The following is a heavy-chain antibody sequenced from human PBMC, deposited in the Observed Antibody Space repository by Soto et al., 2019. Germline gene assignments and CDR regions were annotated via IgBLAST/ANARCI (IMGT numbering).Heavy chain of an antibody. J-gene: IGHJ4*02. CDR2: VYYSGST. CDR3: ARDTPGYDYFDY. Sequence: SETLSLTCTVSGASVSSSRYDWGWIRQRPGKGLERIGSVYYSGSTYYNPSLDSRVTISVDTSKNQFSLKLSSVTAADTAVYYCARDTPGYDYFDYWGQGTLVTVSS. V-gene: IGHV4-39*07. D-gene: IGHD2-2*01. CDR1: GASVSSSRYD.